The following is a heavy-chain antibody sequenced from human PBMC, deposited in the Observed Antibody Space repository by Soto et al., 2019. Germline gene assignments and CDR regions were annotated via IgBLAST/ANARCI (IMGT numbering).Heavy chain of an antibody. CDR1: GFTFSSFW. V-gene: IGHV3-21*01. CDR2: ISSSSSYI. D-gene: IGHD5-12*01. CDR3: ARDFARDPYSGYEYYYYGMDV. J-gene: IGHJ6*02. Sequence: GGSLRLSCAASGFTFSSFWMHWVRQAPGKGLEWVSSISSSSSYIYYADSVKGRFTISRDNAKNSLYLQMNSLRAEDTAVYYCARDFARDPYSGYEYYYYGMDVWGQGTTVTVSS.